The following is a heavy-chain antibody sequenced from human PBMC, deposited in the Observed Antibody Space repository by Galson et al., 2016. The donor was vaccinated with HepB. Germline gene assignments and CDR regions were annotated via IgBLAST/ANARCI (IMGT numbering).Heavy chain of an antibody. V-gene: IGHV4-39*01. D-gene: IGHD4-11*01. CDR3: ARAGLLTKASFDC. CDR1: DGSIRSSSFS. CDR2: VYRGKT. J-gene: IGHJ4*02. Sequence: SETLSLTCTVSDGSIRSSSFSWGWIRQPPGKGLEWIGTVYRGKTYYNPSLEGRVTISAGMHTDLLSLKLTSLTGADTAVYYCARAGLLTKASFDCWGQGTLVAVSS.